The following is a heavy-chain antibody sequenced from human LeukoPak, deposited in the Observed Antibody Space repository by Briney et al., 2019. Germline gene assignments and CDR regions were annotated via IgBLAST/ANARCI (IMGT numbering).Heavy chain of an antibody. Sequence: SVKVSCKASGGTFSSYAISWVRQAPGQGLEWMGGIIPIFGTANYAQKFQGRVTITADESTSTAYMELSSLRSEDTAVYYCARDPGHDFWSGYYYYYYGMDVWGQGTTVTVSS. CDR3: ARDPGHDFWSGYYYYYYGMDV. J-gene: IGHJ6*02. CDR2: IIPIFGTA. CDR1: GGTFSSYA. D-gene: IGHD3-3*01. V-gene: IGHV1-69*13.